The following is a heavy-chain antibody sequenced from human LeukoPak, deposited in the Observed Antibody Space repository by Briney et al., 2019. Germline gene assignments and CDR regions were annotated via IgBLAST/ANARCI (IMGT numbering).Heavy chain of an antibody. CDR3: AKCPNIYASGRIVDY. J-gene: IGHJ4*02. V-gene: IGHV3-30*18. Sequence: GRSLRLSCAASGFTFNSYAMHWVRQAPGKGLEWVARISYDGGNKYYGDSVKGRFTISRDNSKNTLYLQMNSLRVEDTAVYYCAKCPNIYASGRIVDYWGQGTLVTVSS. CDR1: GFTFNSYA. D-gene: IGHD3-10*01. CDR2: ISYDGGNK.